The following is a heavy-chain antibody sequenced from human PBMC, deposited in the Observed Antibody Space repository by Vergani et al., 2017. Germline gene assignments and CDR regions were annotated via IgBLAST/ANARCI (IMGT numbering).Heavy chain of an antibody. CDR3: AREDISLTVEGANYMDI. CDR2: TYFMSKWYN. Sequence: QLQLQESGPGLVKPSQTLSLTCAISGDRVSNKSAGWNWIRQSPSRGLEWLGRTYFMSKWYNDYAASVKSRMTINSDTSKNLFSLQLQSVTPEDTAVYYCAREDISLTVEGANYMDIWGKGTTVTVSS. J-gene: IGHJ6*03. V-gene: IGHV6-1*01. CDR1: GDRVSNKSAG. D-gene: IGHD3-22*01.